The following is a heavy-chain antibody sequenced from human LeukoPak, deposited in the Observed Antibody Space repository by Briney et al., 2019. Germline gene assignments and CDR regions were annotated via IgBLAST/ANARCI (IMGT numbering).Heavy chain of an antibody. CDR2: ISGSGGST. CDR3: ARGGTGIAAAGTVWYNWFDP. Sequence: PGGSLRLSCAASGFTFSSYAMSWVRQAPGKGLEWVSAISGSGGSTYYADSVKGRFTISRDNSKNTLYLQMNSLRAEDTAVYYCARGGTGIAAAGTVWYNWFDPWGQGTLVTVSS. CDR1: GFTFSSYA. D-gene: IGHD6-13*01. V-gene: IGHV3-23*01. J-gene: IGHJ5*02.